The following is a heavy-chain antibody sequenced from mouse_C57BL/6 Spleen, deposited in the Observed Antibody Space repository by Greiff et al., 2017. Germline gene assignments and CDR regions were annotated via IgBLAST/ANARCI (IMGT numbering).Heavy chain of an antibody. CDR3: ATELGRTGYFDY. J-gene: IGHJ2*01. Sequence: QVHVKQSGAELVRPGASVKLSCKASGYTFTDYYINWVKQRPGQGLEWIARIYPGSGNTYYNEKFKGKATLTAEKSSSTAYMQLSSLTSEDSAVYFCATELGRTGYFDYWGQGTTLTVSS. V-gene: IGHV1-76*01. CDR1: GYTFTDYY. CDR2: IYPGSGNT. D-gene: IGHD4-1*01.